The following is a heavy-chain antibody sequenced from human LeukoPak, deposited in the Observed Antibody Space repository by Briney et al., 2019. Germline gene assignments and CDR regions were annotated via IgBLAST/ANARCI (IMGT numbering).Heavy chain of an antibody. Sequence: TLCLTCTVSGGALSNYTWSWIREPPGEGLERIGDIYYESTNYNPSLKSRVTISVDTSKNQSSLKLNSVTAADTAVYYCARDHVDTAMVFTSTHAFDIWGQGTMVTVSS. D-gene: IGHD5-18*01. V-gene: IGHV4-59*01. CDR1: GGALSNYT. CDR2: IYYEST. CDR3: ARDHVDTAMVFTSTHAFDI. J-gene: IGHJ3*02.